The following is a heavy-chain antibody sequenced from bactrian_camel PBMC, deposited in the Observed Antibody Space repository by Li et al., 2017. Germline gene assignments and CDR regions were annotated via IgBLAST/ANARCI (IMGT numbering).Heavy chain of an antibody. Sequence: DVQLVESGGGLVQPGGSLRLSCATSGFLFNRYAMSWVRQAPGKGLEWVSTIESGGGDQYYVDSVKGRFTIPRDNAKNTLYLQLDSLKTEDTAMYYCANLWIRQIGDDYWGQGTQVTVS. J-gene: IGHJ4*01. CDR2: IESGGGDQ. CDR3: ANLWIRQIGDDY. V-gene: IGHV3S31*01. D-gene: IGHD1*01. CDR1: GFLFNRYA.